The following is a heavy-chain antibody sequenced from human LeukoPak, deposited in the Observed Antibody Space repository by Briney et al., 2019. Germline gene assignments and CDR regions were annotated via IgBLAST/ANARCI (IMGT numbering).Heavy chain of an antibody. CDR2: VSGSGGST. D-gene: IGHD3-22*01. CDR1: GLTFSNYA. CDR3: APGRDSSGYLAFDY. Sequence: GGSLRLSCAASGLTFSNYAMSWVRQAPGKGLEWVSAVSGSGGSTYYADSVKGRFTISRDNSKNTLYLQMNSLKAEDTAVYYCAPGRDSSGYLAFDYWGQGTLVTVSS. V-gene: IGHV3-23*01. J-gene: IGHJ4*02.